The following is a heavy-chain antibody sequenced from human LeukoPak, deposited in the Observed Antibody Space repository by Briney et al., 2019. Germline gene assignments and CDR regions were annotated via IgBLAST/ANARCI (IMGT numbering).Heavy chain of an antibody. V-gene: IGHV3-23*01. CDR2: ISGSGGST. D-gene: IGHD3-22*01. J-gene: IGHJ4*02. CDR3: VRDYDSSGFLAH. Sequence: GGSLRLSCAASGFTFSSYAMSWVRQAPGKGLEWVSAISGSGGSTYYADSVKGRFTISRDNSKNTLYLQMNSLRAEDTAVYYCVRDYDSSGFLAHWGQGTLVTVSS. CDR1: GFTFSSYA.